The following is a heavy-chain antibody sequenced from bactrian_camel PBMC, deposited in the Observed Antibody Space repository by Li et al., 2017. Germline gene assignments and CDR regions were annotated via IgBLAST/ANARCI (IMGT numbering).Heavy chain of an antibody. D-gene: IGHD3*01. CDR2: ISSDGAP. V-gene: IGHV3S55*01. Sequence: HVQLVESGGGSVQAGGSLKLSCTSSGYDISTCEKGWFRQAPGKERELVSFISSDGAPTYADSVKGRFTISLDDAKNTLYLQMNSLKPEDTAMYYCAAEWCEAPFGYWGQGTQVTVS. CDR3: AAEWCEAPFGY. J-gene: IGHJ6*01. CDR1: GYDISTCE.